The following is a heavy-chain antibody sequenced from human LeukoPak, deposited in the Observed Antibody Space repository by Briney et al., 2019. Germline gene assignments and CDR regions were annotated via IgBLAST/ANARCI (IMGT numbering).Heavy chain of an antibody. Sequence: PSETLSLTRAVYGGSFSGYYWSWIRQPPGKGLEWIGEINHSGSTNYNPSLKSRVTISVDTSKNQFSLKLSSVTAADTAVYYCARRAIAAAGSEPFDYWGQGTLVTVSS. CDR2: INHSGST. CDR3: ARRAIAAAGSEPFDY. CDR1: GGSFSGYY. D-gene: IGHD6-13*01. V-gene: IGHV4-34*01. J-gene: IGHJ4*02.